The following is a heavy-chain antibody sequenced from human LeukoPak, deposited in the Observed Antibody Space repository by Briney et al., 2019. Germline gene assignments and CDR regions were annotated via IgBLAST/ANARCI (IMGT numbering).Heavy chain of an antibody. J-gene: IGHJ4*02. CDR3: ARQTWFGGPPFYE. Sequence: SETLSLTCTVSGGSISSGDYYWSWIRQPPGKGLEWIGYIYYSGSTYYNPSLKSRVTISVDTSKNQFSLKLSSVTAADTAVYCCARQTWFGGPPFYEWGQGTLVTVSS. D-gene: IGHD3-10*01. CDR2: IYYSGST. V-gene: IGHV4-30-4*01. CDR1: GGSISSGDYY.